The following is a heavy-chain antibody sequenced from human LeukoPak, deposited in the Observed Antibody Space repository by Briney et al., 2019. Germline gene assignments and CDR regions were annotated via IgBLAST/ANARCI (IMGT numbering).Heavy chain of an antibody. V-gene: IGHV4-4*02. CDR1: GASIISNDW. CDR2: MYHSGTT. Sequence: SESLSLTCGVSGASIISNDWWSWVRQPPGKGLEWIGEMYHSGTTNYNPFLKSRVTISGDTSKNQFSLKLSSVTAADTAVYYCARDGGIAARPYRNAFDIWGQGTMVTVSS. J-gene: IGHJ3*02. D-gene: IGHD6-6*01. CDR3: ARDGGIAARPYRNAFDI.